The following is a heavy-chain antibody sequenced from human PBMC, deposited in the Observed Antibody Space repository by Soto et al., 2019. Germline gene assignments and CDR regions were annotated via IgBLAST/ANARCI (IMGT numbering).Heavy chain of an antibody. CDR3: ARQHCGGDCHLDY. CDR2: IDKDGGET. Sequence: QPGGSLRLSCAASGFTFSNYWMNWARQAPGKGLEWVANIDKDGGETNYVNSVKGRFTISRDNAKNSLYLQMNSLGTEDTAVYYCARQHCGGDCHLDYRGQGTLVTVSS. J-gene: IGHJ4*02. CDR1: GFTFSNYW. D-gene: IGHD2-21*02. V-gene: IGHV3-7*01.